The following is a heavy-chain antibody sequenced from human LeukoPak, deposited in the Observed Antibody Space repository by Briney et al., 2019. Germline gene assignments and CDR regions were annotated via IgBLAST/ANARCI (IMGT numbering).Heavy chain of an antibody. V-gene: IGHV3-33*01. J-gene: IGHJ4*02. CDR1: GFTFSSYG. CDR2: IWYDGSNK. Sequence: GGSLRLSCAASGFTFSSYGMHWVRQAPGKGLEWVAVIWYDGSNKYYADSVKGRFTISRDNSKNTLYLQMNSLRAEDTAVYYCARGGGYSYGYGAYFDYWGQGTLVTVSS. CDR3: ARGGGYSYGYGAYFDY. D-gene: IGHD5-18*01.